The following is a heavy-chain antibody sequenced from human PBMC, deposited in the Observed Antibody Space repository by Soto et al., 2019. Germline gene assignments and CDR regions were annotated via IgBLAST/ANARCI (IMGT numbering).Heavy chain of an antibody. CDR1: GYTFTGYY. J-gene: IGHJ4*02. CDR3: ATSGYSSSWYDY. CDR2: INPNSGGT. Sequence: ASVKVSCKASGYTFTGYYMHWVRQAPGQGLEWMGWINPNSGGTNYAQKFQGWVTMTRDTSISTAYMELSRLRSDDTAVYYCATSGYSSSWYDYWGQGTLVTVCS. V-gene: IGHV1-2*04. D-gene: IGHD6-13*01.